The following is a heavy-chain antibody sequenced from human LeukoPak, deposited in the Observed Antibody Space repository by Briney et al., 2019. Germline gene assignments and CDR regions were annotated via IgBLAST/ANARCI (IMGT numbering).Heavy chain of an antibody. D-gene: IGHD1-26*01. CDR1: GGSISSYY. CDR3: ARGSGSYWGTDDAFDI. Sequence: PSETLSLTCTVSGGSISSYYWSWIRQPAGKGLEWIGRIYTSGSTNYNPSLKSRVTMSVDTSKNQFSLKLSSVTAADTAVYYCARGSGSYWGTDDAFDIWGQGTMVTVSS. V-gene: IGHV4-4*07. J-gene: IGHJ3*02. CDR2: IYTSGST.